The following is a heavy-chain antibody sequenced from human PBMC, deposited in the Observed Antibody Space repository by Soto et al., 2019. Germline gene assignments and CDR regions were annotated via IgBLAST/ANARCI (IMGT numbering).Heavy chain of an antibody. D-gene: IGHD3-10*01. CDR1: GAAINGGGYF. CDR3: SRHGLPTGGSWSGGVSWFDP. CDR2: IYYTGST. V-gene: IGHV4-39*01. J-gene: IGHJ5*02. Sequence: SETLSLTCSVSGAAINGGGYFWGWARQPPGRGLEWIGSIYYTGSTSLSPSLRSRVTMSVDTSNNQFSMKLRSLTAADTAVYFCSRHGLPTGGSWSGGVSWFDPWGQGILVTVSS.